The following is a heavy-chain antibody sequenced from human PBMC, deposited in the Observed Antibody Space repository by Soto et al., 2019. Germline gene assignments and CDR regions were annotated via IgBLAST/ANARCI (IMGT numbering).Heavy chain of an antibody. Sequence: QLQLQESGPGLVKPSETLSITCTVSGGSISSSSYYWGWIRQPPGKGLEWIGSIYYSGRTYYNPSLKSRVTISVDTSKNQFSLKLSSVTAADTAVYYCARHTPAISISDHWGQGTLVTVSS. CDR3: ARHTPAISISDH. J-gene: IGHJ4*02. D-gene: IGHD2-15*01. CDR1: GGSISSSSYY. CDR2: IYYSGRT. V-gene: IGHV4-39*01.